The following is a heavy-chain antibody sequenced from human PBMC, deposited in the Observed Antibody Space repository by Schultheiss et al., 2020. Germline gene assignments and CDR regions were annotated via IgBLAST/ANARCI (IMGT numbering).Heavy chain of an antibody. CDR1: GGSISSSSYY. D-gene: IGHD4-11*01. Sequence: SETLSLTCTVSGGSISSSSYYWGWIRQPPEKGLEWIGEINHSGSTNYNPSLKSRVTISVDTSKNQFSLKLSSVTAADTAVYYCARRAMTTEWFDPWGQGTLVTV. V-gene: IGHV4-39*07. CDR2: INHSGST. CDR3: ARRAMTTEWFDP. J-gene: IGHJ5*02.